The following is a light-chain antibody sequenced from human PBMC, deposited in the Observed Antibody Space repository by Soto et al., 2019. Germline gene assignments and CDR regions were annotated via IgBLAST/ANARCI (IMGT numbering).Light chain of an antibody. CDR2: GAS. Sequence: EIVLTQSPGTLSLSPGERATLSCRASQSVSRNYLAWYQQKPGQAPRLLIYGASSRATGIPDRFSGSGSGTDFTLTISRLEPEDFAMYYCQQYGGSPYTFGQGTNVEIK. CDR3: QQYGGSPYT. V-gene: IGKV3-20*01. CDR1: QSVSRNY. J-gene: IGKJ2*01.